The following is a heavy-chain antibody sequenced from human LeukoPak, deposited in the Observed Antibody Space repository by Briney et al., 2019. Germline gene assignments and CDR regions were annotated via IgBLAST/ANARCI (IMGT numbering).Heavy chain of an antibody. CDR2: IKQDGSEK. J-gene: IGHJ4*02. D-gene: IGHD3-16*01. V-gene: IGHV3-7*01. CDR1: GFNFSSYW. Sequence: GGSLRLSCEVSGFNFSSYWMSWVRQAPGKGLEWVANIKQDGSEKYYVDSVKGRFTISRDNAKNSLYLQMNSLRAEDTAVYYCARDMGSYGHPFSFDYWGQGTLVTVSS. CDR3: ARDMGSYGHPFSFDY.